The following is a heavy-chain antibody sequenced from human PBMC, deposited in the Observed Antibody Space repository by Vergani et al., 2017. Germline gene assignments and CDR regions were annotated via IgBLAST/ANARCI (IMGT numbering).Heavy chain of an antibody. V-gene: IGHV1-69*04. CDR3: ARVRGLAAAYNWFDP. D-gene: IGHD6-13*01. CDR1: GGTFSSYA. J-gene: IGHJ5*02. Sequence: QVQLVQSGAEVKKPGSSVKVSCKASGGTFSSYAISWVRQAPGQGLEWMGRIIPILGIANYAQKFQGRVTITADKSTSTAYMELSSLRSEDTAVYYCARVRGLAAAYNWFDPWGQGTLVTVSS. CDR2: IIPILGIA.